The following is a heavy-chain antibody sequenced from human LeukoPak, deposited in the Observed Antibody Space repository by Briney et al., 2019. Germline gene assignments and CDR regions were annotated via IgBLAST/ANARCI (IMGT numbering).Heavy chain of an antibody. J-gene: IGHJ4*02. V-gene: IGHV4-34*01. CDR2: INHSGST. CDR1: GGSFSGYY. Sequence: SETLSLTCDVYGGSFSGYYWSWIRQPPGKGLEWIGEINHSGSTNYNPSLKSRVTISLDTSKNQFSLKLSSVTAADTAVYYCARGHPGSVGVAFDYWGQGTLVTVSS. D-gene: IGHD3-10*01. CDR3: ARGHPGSVGVAFDY.